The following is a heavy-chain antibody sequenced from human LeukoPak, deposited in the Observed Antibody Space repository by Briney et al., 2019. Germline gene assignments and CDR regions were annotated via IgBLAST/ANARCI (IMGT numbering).Heavy chain of an antibody. CDR1: GGSFSGYY. CDR3: ARHRMYSSGWYGNDY. V-gene: IGHV4-34*01. J-gene: IGHJ4*02. Sequence: SETLSLTCAVYGGSFSGYYWSWIRQPPGKGLEWIGEINHSGSTNYNPSLKSRVTISVDTSKNQFSLKLSSVTAADTAVYYCARHRMYSSGWYGNDYWGQGTLVTVSS. CDR2: INHSGST. D-gene: IGHD6-19*01.